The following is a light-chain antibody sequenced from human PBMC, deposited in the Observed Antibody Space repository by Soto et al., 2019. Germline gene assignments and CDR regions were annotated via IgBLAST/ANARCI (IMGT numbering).Light chain of an antibody. J-gene: IGLJ3*02. CDR3: CSYAGSSTV. CDR2: EVS. V-gene: IGLV2-23*02. Sequence: QFALTQPASVSGSPGQSITISCTGTSSDVGSYNLVSWYQQHPGKAPKLMIYEVSKRPSGVSNRFSGSKSGNTASLTISGLQAEDEADYYCCSYAGSSTVFGGGTKLTVL. CDR1: SSDVGSYNL.